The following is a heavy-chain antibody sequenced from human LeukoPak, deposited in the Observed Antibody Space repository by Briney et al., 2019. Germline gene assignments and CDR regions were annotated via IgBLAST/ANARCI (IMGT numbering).Heavy chain of an antibody. CDR1: GGSFSGYY. D-gene: IGHD3-10*01. J-gene: IGHJ2*01. CDR3: ARRGRVGTMVRGVINDWYFDL. CDR2: IYHRGST. V-gene: IGHV4-34*01. Sequence: SETLSLTCAVYGGSFSGYYWGWIRQPPGKGLEWIGSIYHRGSTYYNPSLKSRVTISVDTSKNQFSLKLSSVTAADTAVYYCARRGRVGTMVRGVINDWYFDLWGRGTLVTVSS.